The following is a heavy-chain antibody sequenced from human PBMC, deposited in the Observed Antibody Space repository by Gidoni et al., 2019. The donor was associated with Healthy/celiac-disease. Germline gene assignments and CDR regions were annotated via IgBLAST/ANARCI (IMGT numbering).Heavy chain of an antibody. CDR1: GFTFSSYG. Sequence: QVQLVESGGGVVQPGRSLRLSCAASGFTFSSYGMHWVRQAPGKGLEWVAVIWYDGSNKYYADSVKGRFTISRDNSKNTLYLQMNSLRAEDTAVYYCARDDSGFLGGFDPWGQGTLVTVSS. CDR3: ARDDSGFLGGFDP. CDR2: IWYDGSNK. D-gene: IGHD4-17*01. V-gene: IGHV3-33*01. J-gene: IGHJ5*02.